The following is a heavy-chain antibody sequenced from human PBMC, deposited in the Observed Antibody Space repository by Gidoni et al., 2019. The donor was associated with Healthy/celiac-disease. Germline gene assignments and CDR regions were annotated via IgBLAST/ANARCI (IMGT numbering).Heavy chain of an antibody. CDR3: AVFKTGIHLGDFDY. Sequence: EVQLVESGGGLVQPGRSLRLSCEASGFTFADYAMHWVRQAPGKGLEWVSGISWNSGSIGYADFVKGRFTISRDNAKNSLYLQMNSLRAEDTALYYCAVFKTGIHLGDFDYWGQGTLVTVSS. CDR2: ISWNSGSI. CDR1: GFTFADYA. J-gene: IGHJ4*02. V-gene: IGHV3-9*01. D-gene: IGHD1-1*01.